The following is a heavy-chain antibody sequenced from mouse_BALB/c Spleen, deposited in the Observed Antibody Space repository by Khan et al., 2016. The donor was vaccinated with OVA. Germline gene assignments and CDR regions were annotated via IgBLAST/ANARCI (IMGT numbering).Heavy chain of an antibody. CDR1: GYTFTSYW. D-gene: IGHD2-5*01. J-gene: IGHJ2*01. CDR2: IYPGNSAT. CDR3: TRIGYSNYDGWEY. Sequence: VRLQQSGTVLARPGASVKMSCKAAGYTFTSYWMYWVNQRPGQGLEWIGAIYPGNSATNYNQKFKAKAKMTAVTSTSTAYLELNSLTNEDSAVYYATRIGYSNYDGWEYWGQGTTLTVSS. V-gene: IGHV1-5*01.